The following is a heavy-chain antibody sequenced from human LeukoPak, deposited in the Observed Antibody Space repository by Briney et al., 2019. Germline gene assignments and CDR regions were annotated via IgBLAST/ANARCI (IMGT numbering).Heavy chain of an antibody. V-gene: IGHV4-39*01. Sequence: SETLSLTCTVSGGSISSSSYYWGWIRQPPGKGLEWIGSIYYSGSTYYNPSLKSRVAISVDTSKNQFSLKLTSVTAADTAVYSCVRRQVGLLDYWGQGTQVIVSS. J-gene: IGHJ4*02. D-gene: IGHD1-26*01. CDR3: VRRQVGLLDY. CDR2: IYYSGST. CDR1: GGSISSSSYY.